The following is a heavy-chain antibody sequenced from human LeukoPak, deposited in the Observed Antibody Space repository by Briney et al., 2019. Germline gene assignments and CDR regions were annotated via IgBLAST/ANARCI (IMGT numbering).Heavy chain of an antibody. J-gene: IGHJ6*02. D-gene: IGHD1-26*01. CDR2: ISYDGSNK. CDR1: GFTFSSYA. CDR3: ARDRVVGATGLYYYSMDV. Sequence: GGSLRLSSAASGFTFSSYAMHWVRQAPGKGLEWVAVISYDGSNKYYADSVKGRFTISRDNSKNTLYLQMNSLRAEDTAVYYCARDRVVGATGLYYYSMDVWGQGTTVTVSS. V-gene: IGHV3-30*04.